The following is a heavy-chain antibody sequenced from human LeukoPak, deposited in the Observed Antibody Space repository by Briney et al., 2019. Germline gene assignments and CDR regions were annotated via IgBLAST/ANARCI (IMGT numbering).Heavy chain of an antibody. CDR1: GFTFSSYA. V-gene: IGHV3-30*04. CDR3: ARDLTGVPAAIRDYYYGMDV. J-gene: IGHJ6*02. CDR2: ISYDGSNK. D-gene: IGHD2-2*01. Sequence: PGGSLRLSCAASGFTFSSYAMPWVRQAPGKGLEWVAVISYDGSNKYYADSVKGRFTISRDNSKNTLYLQMNSLRAEDTAVYYCARDLTGVPAAIRDYYYGMDVWGQGTTVTVSS.